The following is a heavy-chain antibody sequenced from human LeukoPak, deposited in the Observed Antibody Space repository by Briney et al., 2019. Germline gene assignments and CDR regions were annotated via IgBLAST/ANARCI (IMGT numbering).Heavy chain of an antibody. V-gene: IGHV3-23*01. CDR3: AKPGYDILTGYDPNWYFDL. CDR2: ISGSGGST. D-gene: IGHD3-9*01. J-gene: IGHJ2*01. CDR1: GFTFSSYA. Sequence: GGSLRLSCAASGFTFSSYAMSWVRQAPGKGLEWVSAISGSGGSTYYADSVKGRFTISRDNSKNTLYLQMNSLRAKDTAVYYCAKPGYDILTGYDPNWYFDLWGRGTLVTVSS.